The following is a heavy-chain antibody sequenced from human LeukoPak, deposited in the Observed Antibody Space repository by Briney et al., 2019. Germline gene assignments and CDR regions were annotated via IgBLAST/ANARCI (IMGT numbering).Heavy chain of an antibody. D-gene: IGHD3-16*02. CDR3: ARSPKYDYVWGSYPDDAFDI. J-gene: IGHJ3*02. CDR1: GYTFTGYY. V-gene: IGHV1-2*04. Sequence: ASVKVSCKASGYTFTGYYMHWVRQAPGQGLEWMGWINPNSGGTNYAQKFQGWVTMTRDTSISTAYMELSRLRSDDTAVYYCARSPKYDYVWGSYPDDAFDIWGQGTMVTVPS. CDR2: INPNSGGT.